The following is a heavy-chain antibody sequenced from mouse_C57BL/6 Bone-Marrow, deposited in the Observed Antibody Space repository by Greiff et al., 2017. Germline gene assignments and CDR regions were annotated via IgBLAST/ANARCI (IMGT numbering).Heavy chain of an antibody. CDR2: ISSGGSYT. Sequence: EVKLQESGGDLVKPGGSLKLSCAASGFTFSSYGMSWVRQTPDKRLEWVATISSGGSYTYYPDSVKGRFTISRDNAKNTLYLQMSSLKSEDTAMYYCARQKRSYAMDYWGQGTSVTVSS. V-gene: IGHV5-6*01. CDR3: ARQKRSYAMDY. CDR1: GFTFSSYG. J-gene: IGHJ4*01.